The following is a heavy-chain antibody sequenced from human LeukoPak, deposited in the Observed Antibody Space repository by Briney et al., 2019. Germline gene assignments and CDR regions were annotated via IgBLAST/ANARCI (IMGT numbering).Heavy chain of an antibody. CDR1: GFTFSDHA. CDR2: ISYHARDQ. D-gene: IGHD2-8*01. J-gene: IGHJ4*02. Sequence: GGSLRLSCTASGFTFSDHAMHWVRQAPGKGLEWVTVISYHARDQFYADSAKGRFTVSRDNSRNILYLQMNSLRVEDSAVYYCAAQPCINGICYLDYWGQGALVTVSS. V-gene: IGHV3-30*04. CDR3: AAQPCINGICYLDY.